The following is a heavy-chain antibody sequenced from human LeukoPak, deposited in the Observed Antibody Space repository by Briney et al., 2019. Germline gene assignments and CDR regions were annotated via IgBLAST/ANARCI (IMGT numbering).Heavy chain of an antibody. V-gene: IGHV3-74*01. J-gene: IGHJ6*02. D-gene: IGHD3-9*01. CDR2: IQTDGSGT. CDR1: GFTFSSYW. Sequence: GGSLRLSCVASGFTFSSYWMHWVRQAPGKGLVWVSRIQTDGSGTIYADSVKGRFTISRDNAKNTLYSQMNSLRVEDTAVYYCARDQSHALNVWGQGTTVTVSS. CDR3: ARDQSHALNV.